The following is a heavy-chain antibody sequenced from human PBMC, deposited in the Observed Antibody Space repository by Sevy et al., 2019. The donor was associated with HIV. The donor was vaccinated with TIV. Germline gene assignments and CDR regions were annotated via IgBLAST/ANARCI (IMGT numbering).Heavy chain of an antibody. V-gene: IGHV4-34*01. CDR2: INHSGST. Sequence: SETLSLTCAVYGGSFSGYYWSWIRQPPGKGLEWIGEINHSGSTNYNPSLKSRVTISVDTSKNQLSLKLSSVTAADTAVYYCAGHYYDSSGSYGMDVWGQGTTVTVSS. CDR1: GGSFSGYY. J-gene: IGHJ6*02. D-gene: IGHD3-22*01. CDR3: AGHYYDSSGSYGMDV.